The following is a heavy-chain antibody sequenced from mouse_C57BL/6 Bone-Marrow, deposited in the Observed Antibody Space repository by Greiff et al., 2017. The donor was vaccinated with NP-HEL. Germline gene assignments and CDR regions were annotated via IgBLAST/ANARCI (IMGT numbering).Heavy chain of an antibody. CDR3: AIYGSSLFAY. V-gene: IGHV1-81*01. Sequence: QVQLKESGAELARPGASVKLSCKASGYTFTSYGISWVKQRTGQGLEWIGKIYPRSGNTYYNEKFKGKATLTADKSSSTAYMELRSLTSEDSAVYFCAIYGSSLFAYWGQGTLVTVSA. CDR2: IYPRSGNT. J-gene: IGHJ3*01. D-gene: IGHD1-1*01. CDR1: GYTFTSYG.